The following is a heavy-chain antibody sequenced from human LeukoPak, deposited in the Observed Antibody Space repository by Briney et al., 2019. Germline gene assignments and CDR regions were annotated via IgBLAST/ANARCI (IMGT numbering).Heavy chain of an antibody. J-gene: IGHJ4*02. V-gene: IGHV3-30*04. D-gene: IGHD1-14*01. CDR1: GFTFSSYA. CDR3: AKGRVGIHFDY. Sequence: GGSLRLSCAASGFTFSSYAMHWVRQAPGKGLEWVAVISYDGSNKYYADSVKGRFTISRDNAKNSLYLQMNSLRAEDTALYYCAKGRVGIHFDYWGQGTLVTVSS. CDR2: ISYDGSNK.